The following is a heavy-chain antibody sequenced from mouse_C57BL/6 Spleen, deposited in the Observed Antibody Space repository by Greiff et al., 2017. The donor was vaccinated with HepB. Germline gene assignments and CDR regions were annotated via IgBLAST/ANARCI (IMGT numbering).Heavy chain of an antibody. CDR2: ISDGGSYT. Sequence: EVKLVESGGGLVKPGGSLKLSCAASGFTFSSYAMSWVRQTPEKRLEWVATISDGGSYTYYPDNVKGRFTISRDNAKNNLYLQMSHLKSEDTAMYYCARDSGDYWGKGTTLTVPS. CDR1: GFTFSSYA. V-gene: IGHV5-4*01. J-gene: IGHJ2*01. CDR3: ARDSGDY.